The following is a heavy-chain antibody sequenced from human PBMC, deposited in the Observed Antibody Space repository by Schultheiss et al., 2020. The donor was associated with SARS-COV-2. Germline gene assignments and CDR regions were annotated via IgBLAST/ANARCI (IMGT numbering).Heavy chain of an antibody. CDR1: GGSISSGSYY. CDR3: ARDVFQSPPVAGTSGEYYFDY. CDR2: IYTSGST. D-gene: IGHD6-19*01. V-gene: IGHV4-61*02. Sequence: SETLSLTCTVSGGSISSGSYYWSWIRQPAGKGLEWIGRIYTSGSTNYNPSLKSRVTISVDTSKNQFSLKLSSVTAADTAVYYCARDVFQSPPVAGTSGEYYFDYWGQGTLVTVSS. J-gene: IGHJ4*02.